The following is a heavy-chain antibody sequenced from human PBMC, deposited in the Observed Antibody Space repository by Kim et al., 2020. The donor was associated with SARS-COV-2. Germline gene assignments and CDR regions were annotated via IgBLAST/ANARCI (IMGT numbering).Heavy chain of an antibody. D-gene: IGHD3-10*01. Sequence: SVKGPFTISRDNSKNTLYLQMNSLRAGDTAVYYCANDVTMVRGVDWYFDLWGRGTLVTVSS. J-gene: IGHJ2*01. V-gene: IGHV3-30*02. CDR3: ANDVTMVRGVDWYFDL.